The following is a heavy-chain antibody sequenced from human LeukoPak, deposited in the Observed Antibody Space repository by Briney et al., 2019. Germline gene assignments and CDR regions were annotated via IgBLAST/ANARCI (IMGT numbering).Heavy chain of an antibody. CDR2: INGDGGTT. Sequence: GGSLRLSCAASGFTFSSYWMHCVRQAPGKGLVWVSHINGDGGTTTYADYVKGRFTIYRDNAKDTLYVQMNSLRAEDTAVFYCARSNNCGFDYWGQGTLVTVSS. V-gene: IGHV3-74*03. D-gene: IGHD5-24*01. CDR1: GFTFSSYW. CDR3: ARSNNCGFDY. J-gene: IGHJ4*02.